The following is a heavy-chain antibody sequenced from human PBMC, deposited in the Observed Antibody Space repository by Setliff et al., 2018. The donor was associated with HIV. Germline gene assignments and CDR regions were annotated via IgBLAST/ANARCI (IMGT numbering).Heavy chain of an antibody. Sequence: PGESLKISCAASGFTFDDYAMHWVRQAPGKGLEWVSGISWNSGSIGYADSVKSRFTISRDNAKNSLYLQMNSLRSEDTALYYCAKSPNRYSPLDWFDPWGQGTLVTVSS. CDR1: GFTFDDYA. D-gene: IGHD5-18*01. CDR3: AKSPNRYSPLDWFDP. V-gene: IGHV3-9*01. J-gene: IGHJ5*02. CDR2: ISWNSGSI.